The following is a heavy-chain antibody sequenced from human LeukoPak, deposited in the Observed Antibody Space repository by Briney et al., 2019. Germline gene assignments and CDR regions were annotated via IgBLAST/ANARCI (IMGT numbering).Heavy chain of an antibody. D-gene: IGHD2-21*02. J-gene: IGHJ6*03. CDR2: IYYSGST. V-gene: IGHV4-59*11. CDR3: ARVVVTAIRGEDYYYYMDV. CDR1: GGSISSHY. Sequence: PSETLSLTCTVSGGSISSHYWSWIRQPPGEGLEWIGYIYYSGSTNYNPSLKSRVTISVDTSKNQFSLKLSSVTAADTAVYYCARVVVTAIRGEDYYYYMDVWGKGTTVTVSS.